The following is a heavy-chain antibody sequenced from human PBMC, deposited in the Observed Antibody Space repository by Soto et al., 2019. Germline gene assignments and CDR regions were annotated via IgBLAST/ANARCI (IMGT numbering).Heavy chain of an antibody. J-gene: IGHJ6*02. Sequence: SETLSLTCAVYGGSFSGYYWSWIRQPPGKGLEWIGEINHSGSTNYNPSLKSRVTISVDTSKNQFSLKLSSVTAADTAVYYCARKWFRGGFYYYYGMDVWGQGTTVTVSS. CDR1: GGSFSGYY. D-gene: IGHD3-10*01. CDR3: ARKWFRGGFYYYYGMDV. V-gene: IGHV4-34*01. CDR2: INHSGST.